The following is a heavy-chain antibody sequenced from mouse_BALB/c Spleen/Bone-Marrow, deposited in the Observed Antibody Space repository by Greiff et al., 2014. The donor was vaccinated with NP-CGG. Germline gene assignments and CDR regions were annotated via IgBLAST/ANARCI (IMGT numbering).Heavy chain of an antibody. CDR1: GFTFSNYW. D-gene: IGHD2-4*01. CDR3: TRRDYDGFAY. CDR2: IRLKSNNYAT. J-gene: IGHJ3*01. V-gene: IGHV6-6*02. Sequence: EVKLVESGGGLVQPGGSMKLSCVASGFTFSNYWMNWVRQSPEKGLEWVAEIRLKSNNYATHYAESVKGGFTISRDDSKSSVYLQMNNLIAEDTGIYYCTRRDYDGFAYWGQGTLVTVSA.